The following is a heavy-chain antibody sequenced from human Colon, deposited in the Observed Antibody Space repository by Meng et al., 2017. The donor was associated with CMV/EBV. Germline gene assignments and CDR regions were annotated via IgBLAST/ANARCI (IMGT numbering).Heavy chain of an antibody. CDR2: INGRSSAI. CDR3: VRERPSTLVLPGPFDL. J-gene: IGHJ3*01. Sequence: GGSLRLSCATSGFTFSSYPMTWVRQAPGQGLECISYINGRSSAIHYADSVRGRFTVSRDDATNSLYLQMNSLRADDTATYYCVRERPSTLVLPGPFDLWGQGTMVTVSS. CDR1: GFTFSSYP. V-gene: IGHV3-48*04. D-gene: IGHD5/OR15-5a*01.